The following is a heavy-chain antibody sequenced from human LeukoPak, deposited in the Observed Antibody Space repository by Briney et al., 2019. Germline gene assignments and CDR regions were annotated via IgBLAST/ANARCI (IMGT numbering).Heavy chain of an antibody. CDR3: ARVDWGYYFDY. CDR2: IYYSGST. J-gene: IGHJ4*02. Sequence: PSETLSLTCTVSAGSISTYYWSWIRQPPGKGLEWIGYIYYSGSTNYNPSLKSRVTMSVDTSKNQFSLKLSSVTAADTAVYYCARVDWGYYFDYWGQGTLVTVSS. D-gene: IGHD3-16*01. V-gene: IGHV4-59*12. CDR1: AGSISTYY.